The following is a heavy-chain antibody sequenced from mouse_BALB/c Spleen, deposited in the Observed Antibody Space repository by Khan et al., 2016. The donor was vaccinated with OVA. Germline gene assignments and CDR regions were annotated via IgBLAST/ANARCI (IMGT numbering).Heavy chain of an antibody. CDR3: ARMARTIN. Sequence: EVQLQESGGGLVQPGGSLKLSCAASGFTFSSYGMSWVRQTPDKRLELVATINSNGGSTYYPDSVKGRFTISSDNAKNTLYLQMSSLKSEDTAMYYCARMARTINGGQGTTLTVSS. V-gene: IGHV5-6-3*01. CDR2: INSNGGST. J-gene: IGHJ2*01. CDR1: GFTFSSYG.